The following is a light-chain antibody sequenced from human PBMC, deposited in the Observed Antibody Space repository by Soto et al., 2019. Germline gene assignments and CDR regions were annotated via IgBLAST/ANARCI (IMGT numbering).Light chain of an antibody. J-gene: IGKJ4*02. CDR3: QQSYSTPLT. V-gene: IGKV1-12*01. CDR2: AAS. Sequence: IHMTHSPASVPASLADPVTITFRASQDISTWLAWYQQIPGKAPKLLIFAASNLQSGVPSRFSGSGSGTDFTLTISSLQPEDFATYYCQQSYSTPLTFGGGTKVDIK. CDR1: QDISTW.